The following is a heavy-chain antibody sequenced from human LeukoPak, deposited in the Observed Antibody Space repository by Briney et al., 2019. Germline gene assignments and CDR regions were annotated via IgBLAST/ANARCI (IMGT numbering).Heavy chain of an antibody. CDR1: GYTFTGYY. CDR3: ARVRGSPSLWYYYMDV. V-gene: IGHV1-2*06. D-gene: IGHD3-10*01. Sequence: ASVKDSCKASGYTFTGYYMHWVRQAPGQGLEGMGRINPNSGGTNYAQKFQGGVTMTRDTSISTAYIALSRLRSDDTAVYYCARVRGSPSLWYYYMDVWGKGTTVTVSS. J-gene: IGHJ6*03. CDR2: INPNSGGT.